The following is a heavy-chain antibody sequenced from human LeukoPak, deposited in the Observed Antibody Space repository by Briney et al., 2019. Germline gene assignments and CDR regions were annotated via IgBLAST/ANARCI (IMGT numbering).Heavy chain of an antibody. CDR1: RFTFSSYA. Sequence: GGSLRLSCAASRFTFSSYAIHWVRQAPGKGLEWVAFISYDGSSKSYADSVKGRFTISRDNSKNTLYLQMNSLRAEDTAVYYCARDWSTTVVTFDYWGQGTLVTVSS. CDR3: ARDWSTTVVTFDY. CDR2: ISYDGSSK. J-gene: IGHJ4*02. V-gene: IGHV3-30*04. D-gene: IGHD4-23*01.